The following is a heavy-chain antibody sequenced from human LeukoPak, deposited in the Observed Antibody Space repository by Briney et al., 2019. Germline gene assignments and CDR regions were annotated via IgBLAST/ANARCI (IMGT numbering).Heavy chain of an antibody. CDR3: ARYSSSWFPFDY. CDR2: INPNSGGT. Sequence: GASVKVSCKASGYTFTGYYVHRVRQAPGQGLEWMGWINPNSGGTNYAQKFQGRVTMTRDTSISTAYMELSRLRSDDTAVYYCARYSSSWFPFDYWGQGTLVTVSS. V-gene: IGHV1-2*02. CDR1: GYTFTGYY. D-gene: IGHD6-13*01. J-gene: IGHJ4*02.